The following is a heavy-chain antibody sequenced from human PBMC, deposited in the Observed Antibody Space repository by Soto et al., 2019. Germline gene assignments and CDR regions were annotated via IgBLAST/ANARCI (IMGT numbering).Heavy chain of an antibody. CDR2: ISSSSSYI. CDR1: GFTFSSYS. D-gene: IGHD3-22*01. Sequence: GGSLRLSCAASGFTFSSYSMNWVRQAPGKGLEWVSSISSSSSYIYYADSVKGRFTISRDNAKNSLYLQMNSLRAEDTAVYYCARDRSPYTYYYDSSGYRGYAFDIWGQGTMVTVSS. J-gene: IGHJ3*02. CDR3: ARDRSPYTYYYDSSGYRGYAFDI. V-gene: IGHV3-21*01.